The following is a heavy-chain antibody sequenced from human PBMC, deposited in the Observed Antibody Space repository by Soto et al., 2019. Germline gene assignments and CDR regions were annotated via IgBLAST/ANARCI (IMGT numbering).Heavy chain of an antibody. CDR2: INHSGST. V-gene: IGHV4-34*01. J-gene: IGHJ4*02. CDR1: GGSFSGYY. Sequence: SETLSLTCAVYGGSFSGYYWSWIRQPPGKGLEWIGEINHSGSTNHNPSLKSRVTISVDTSKNQFSLKLSSVTAADTAVYYCARGRWLQLGFFDYWGQGTLVTVSS. CDR3: ARGRWLQLGFFDY. D-gene: IGHD5-12*01.